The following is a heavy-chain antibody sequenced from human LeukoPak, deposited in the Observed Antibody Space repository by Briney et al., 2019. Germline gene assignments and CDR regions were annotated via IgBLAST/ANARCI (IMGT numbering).Heavy chain of an antibody. CDR1: GGSISSGSYY. J-gene: IGHJ4*02. D-gene: IGHD2-2*01. CDR2: IYTSGST. Sequence: SETLSLTCTVSGGSISSGSYYWSWIRQPAGKGLEWIGRIYTSGSTNYNPSLKNRVTMSVDTSKTQLSLKLSSVTAADTAVYYCARGYCSSTSCNFDYWGQGTLVTVSS. CDR3: ARGYCSSTSCNFDY. V-gene: IGHV4-61*02.